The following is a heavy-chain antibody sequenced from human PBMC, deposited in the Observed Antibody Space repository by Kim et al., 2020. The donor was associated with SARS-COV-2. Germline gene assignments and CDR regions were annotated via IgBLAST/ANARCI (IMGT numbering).Heavy chain of an antibody. J-gene: IGHJ4*02. CDR1: GGSISSGRNN. Sequence: SETLSLTCTVSGGSISSGRNNWGWMRQPPGKGLEWIGSISYSGTTYYNPSLKGRVTISVDTSKNQVSLKLSSVTAADTAVYYCARCPNGLGGQWCQGTRV. CDR3: ARCPNGLGGQ. D-gene: IGHD2-8*01. CDR2: ISYSGTT. V-gene: IGHV4-39*01.